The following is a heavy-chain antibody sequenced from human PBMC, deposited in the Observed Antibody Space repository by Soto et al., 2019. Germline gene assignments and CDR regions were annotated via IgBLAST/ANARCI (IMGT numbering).Heavy chain of an antibody. CDR1: AGSITTSY. Sequence: TSETLSLTCTVSAGSITTSYWSWIRQPLGKALEWIGYISYRGSTNYNPSLKSRLTISIDTSKSQISLKLTSMTTADTAVYYCASSGIVGREVNTWFDPWGQGTLVTVSS. D-gene: IGHD3-22*01. V-gene: IGHV4-59*01. J-gene: IGHJ5*02. CDR2: ISYRGST. CDR3: ASSGIVGREVNTWFDP.